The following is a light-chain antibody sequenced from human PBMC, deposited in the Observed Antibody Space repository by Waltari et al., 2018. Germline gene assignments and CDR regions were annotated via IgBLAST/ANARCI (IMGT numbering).Light chain of an antibody. CDR1: QSISSY. Sequence: IQMTQSPSSLSASVGDRVTITCRASQSISSYLNWYQQKPGKAPKLLIYAASSLQSGVPLRFSGSGSGTDFTLTISSLQPEDFATYYCQQSYSTPYTFGQGTKLEIK. V-gene: IGKV1-39*01. CDR2: AAS. CDR3: QQSYSTPYT. J-gene: IGKJ2*01.